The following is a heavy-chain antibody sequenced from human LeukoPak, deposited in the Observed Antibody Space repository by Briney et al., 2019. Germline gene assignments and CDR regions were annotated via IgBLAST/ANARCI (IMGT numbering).Heavy chain of an antibody. V-gene: IGHV1-69*05. CDR1: GGTFRSYG. Sequence: SVKVSCKASGGTFRSYGISWLRQAPGQGLEWMGGIFPISGTTNYAQKFQGRVTMTRDMSTSTVYMELSSLRSEDTAVYYCARTSASRAYFDYWGQGTLVTVSS. CDR2: IFPISGTT. J-gene: IGHJ4*02. CDR3: ARTSASRAYFDY. D-gene: IGHD2-21*01.